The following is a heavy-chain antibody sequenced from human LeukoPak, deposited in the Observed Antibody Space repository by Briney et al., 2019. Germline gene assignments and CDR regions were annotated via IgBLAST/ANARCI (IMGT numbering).Heavy chain of an antibody. CDR3: ATIVVVTARNAEYFQH. V-gene: IGHV1-69*04. CDR1: GGTFSSYA. J-gene: IGHJ1*01. Sequence: ASVKVSCKASGGTFSSYAISWVRQAPGQGLEWMGRIIPILGIANYAQKFQGRVTITADKSTSTAYMELSSLRSEDTAVYYCATIVVVTARNAEYFQHWGQGTLVTVSS. CDR2: IIPILGIA. D-gene: IGHD2-21*02.